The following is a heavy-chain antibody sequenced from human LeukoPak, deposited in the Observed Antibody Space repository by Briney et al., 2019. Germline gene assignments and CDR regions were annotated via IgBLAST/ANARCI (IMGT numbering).Heavy chain of an antibody. CDR2: MNPNSGNT. CDR1: GGTFSSYA. D-gene: IGHD3-10*01. Sequence: VASVKVSCKASGGTFSSYAISWVRQATGQGLEWMGWMNPNSGNTGYAQKFQGRVTMTRNTSISTAYMELSSLRSEDTAVYYCASGFGEASMDVWGQGTTVTVSS. V-gene: IGHV1-8*02. J-gene: IGHJ6*02. CDR3: ASGFGEASMDV.